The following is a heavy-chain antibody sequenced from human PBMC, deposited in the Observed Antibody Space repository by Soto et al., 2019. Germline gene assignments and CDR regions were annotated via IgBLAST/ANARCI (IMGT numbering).Heavy chain of an antibody. J-gene: IGHJ5*02. CDR1: GGSISSSNW. V-gene: IGHV4-4*02. D-gene: IGHD3-16*02. CDR2: IYHSGST. CDR3: ARVGSHYDYVCGSYRYNNWFDP. Sequence: QVQLQESGPGLVKPSWTLSLTCAVPGGSISSSNWWSWVRQPPGKGLEWIGEIYHSGSTNYNPSLKSRVTISVDKSKNQFSQKLSSVTAAETAVYYCARVGSHYDYVCGSYRYNNWFDPWGQGTLVTVSS.